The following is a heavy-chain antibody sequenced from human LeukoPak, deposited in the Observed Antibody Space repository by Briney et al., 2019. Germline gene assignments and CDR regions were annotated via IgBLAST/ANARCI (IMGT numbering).Heavy chain of an antibody. CDR1: GGSISSSSYY. J-gene: IGHJ4*02. CDR2: IYYSGST. Sequence: PSETLSPTFTVSGGSISSSSYYWGWIRQPPGKGLEWIGSIYYSGSTYYNPSLKSRVTISVDTSKNQFSLKLSSVTAADTAVYYCAMIAVAGSYYFDYWGQGTLVTVSS. CDR3: AMIAVAGSYYFDY. V-gene: IGHV4-39*01. D-gene: IGHD6-19*01.